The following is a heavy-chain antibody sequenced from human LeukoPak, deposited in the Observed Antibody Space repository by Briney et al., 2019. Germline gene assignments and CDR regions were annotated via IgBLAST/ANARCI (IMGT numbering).Heavy chain of an antibody. Sequence: GRSLRLSCAASGFTFSSYGMHWVRQAPGKGLEWVAVIWYDGSNTYYADSVKGLFTISRDNSKDTLFLQLNSLRAEDTAVYYCASQGPEGTSGWYWGQGTLVTVSS. D-gene: IGHD6-19*01. CDR1: GFTFSSYG. J-gene: IGHJ4*02. V-gene: IGHV3-33*01. CDR3: ASQGPEGTSGWY. CDR2: IWYDGSNT.